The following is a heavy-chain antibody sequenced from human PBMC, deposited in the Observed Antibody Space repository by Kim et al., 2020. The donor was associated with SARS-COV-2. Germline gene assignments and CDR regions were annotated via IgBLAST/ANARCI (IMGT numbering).Heavy chain of an antibody. D-gene: IGHD3-3*01. CDR3: ARVEGLSYYDFWSGSRDYYYYMDV. Sequence: ASVKVSCKASGYTFTSYGISWVRQAPGQGLEWMGWISAYNGNTNYAQKLQGRVTMTTDTSTSTAYMELRSLRSDDTAVYYCARVEGLSYYDFWSGSRDYYYYMDVWGKGTTVTVSS. CDR1: GYTFTSYG. V-gene: IGHV1-18*01. CDR2: ISAYNGNT. J-gene: IGHJ6*03.